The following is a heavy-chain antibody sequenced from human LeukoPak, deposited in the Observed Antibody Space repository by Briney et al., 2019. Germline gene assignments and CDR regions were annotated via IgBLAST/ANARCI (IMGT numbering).Heavy chain of an antibody. CDR3: ARVGHSSGYYSHFDH. J-gene: IGHJ4*02. Sequence: GGSLRLSCAASGFTFSSYAMHWVRQAPGKGLEWVAVISYDGSNKYYADSVKGRFTISRDNSKNTLYLQMNSLRAEDTAVYYCARVGHSSGYYSHFDHWGQGTLVTVSS. D-gene: IGHD3-22*01. CDR2: ISYDGSNK. V-gene: IGHV3-30-3*01. CDR1: GFTFSSYA.